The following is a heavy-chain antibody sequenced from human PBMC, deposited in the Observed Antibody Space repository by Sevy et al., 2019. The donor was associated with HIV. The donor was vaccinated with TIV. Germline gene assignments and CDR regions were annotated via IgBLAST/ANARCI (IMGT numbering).Heavy chain of an antibody. V-gene: IGHV3-30*18. Sequence: GGSLRLSCSGFGFTFQTFGMHWVRQAPGKGPEWLAVISSDGKNQNYAGSVKGRFTISRDNSRNLLYLHMNNLVASDTAVYFCTKESLRGTYIRGDFDHWGQGTLVTVSS. CDR1: GFTFQTFG. D-gene: IGHD3-10*02. CDR3: TKESLRGTYIRGDFDH. CDR2: ISSDGKNQ. J-gene: IGHJ4*02.